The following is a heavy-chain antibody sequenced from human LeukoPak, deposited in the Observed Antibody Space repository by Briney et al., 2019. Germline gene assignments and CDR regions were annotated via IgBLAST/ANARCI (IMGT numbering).Heavy chain of an antibody. J-gene: IGHJ4*02. D-gene: IGHD5-18*01. CDR1: GGSISSGGYS. Sequence: PSETLSLTCAVSGGSISSGGYSWSWIRQPAGKGLEWIGRIYTSGSTNYNPSLKSRVTMSVDTSKNQFSLKLSSVTAADTAVYYCARQYVDTETFDYWGQGTLVTVSS. CDR3: ARQYVDTETFDY. CDR2: IYTSGST. V-gene: IGHV4-61*02.